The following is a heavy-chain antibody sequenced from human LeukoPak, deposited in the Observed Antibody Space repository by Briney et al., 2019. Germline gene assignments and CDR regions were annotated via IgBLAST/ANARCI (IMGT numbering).Heavy chain of an antibody. V-gene: IGHV3-13*01. CDR2: IGTAGDT. CDR3: ARGGVVNYGMDV. D-gene: IGHD3-3*01. J-gene: IGHJ6*02. CDR1: GFTFSSYD. Sequence: GGSLRLSCAASGFTFSSYDMHWVRQATGKGLEWVSAIGTAGDTYYPGSVKGRFTISRENAKNSLYLQMNSLRAGDTAVYYCARGGVVNYGMDVWGQGTTVTVSS.